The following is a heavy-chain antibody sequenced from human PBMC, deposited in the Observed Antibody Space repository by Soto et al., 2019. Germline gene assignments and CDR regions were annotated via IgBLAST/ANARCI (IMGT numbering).Heavy chain of an antibody. CDR2: IYPGDSDT. CDR3: ARQFGVAYYYDSSGFEGDY. Sequence: HGESLKISCKGSGYSFTSYWIGWVRQMPGKGLEWMGIIYPGDSDTRYSPSFQGQVTISADKSISTAYLQWSSLKASDTAMYYCARQFGVAYYYDSSGFEGDYWGQGTLVTVSS. D-gene: IGHD3-22*01. V-gene: IGHV5-51*01. J-gene: IGHJ4*02. CDR1: GYSFTSYW.